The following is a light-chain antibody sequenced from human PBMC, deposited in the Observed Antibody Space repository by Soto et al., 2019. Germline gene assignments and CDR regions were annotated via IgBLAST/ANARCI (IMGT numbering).Light chain of an antibody. CDR1: SSDIGAYDH. Sequence: QSVLTQPASVSGSPGQSITISCSGTSSDIGAYDHVAWFQQFPGKTPKLMIYSVSNRPSGVSYRFSGSKSGNTASLTISQLQAEDEADYYCISYTVTRSYVFGTGTKVTVL. J-gene: IGLJ1*01. CDR2: SVS. CDR3: ISYTVTRSYV. V-gene: IGLV2-14*03.